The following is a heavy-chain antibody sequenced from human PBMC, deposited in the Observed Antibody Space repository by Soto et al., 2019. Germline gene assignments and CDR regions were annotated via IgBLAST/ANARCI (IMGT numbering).Heavy chain of an antibody. D-gene: IGHD3-10*01. J-gene: IGHJ3*02. CDR2: IKSKTDGGTT. CDR3: TTAITMVRGIYAFDI. V-gene: IGHV3-15*07. Sequence: GGSLRLSCAASGFTFSNAWMNWVRQAPGKGLEWVGRIKSKTDGGTTDYAAPVKGRFTISRDDSKNTLYLQMNSLKTEDTAVYYCTTAITMVRGIYAFDIWGQGTMVTVSS. CDR1: GFTFSNAW.